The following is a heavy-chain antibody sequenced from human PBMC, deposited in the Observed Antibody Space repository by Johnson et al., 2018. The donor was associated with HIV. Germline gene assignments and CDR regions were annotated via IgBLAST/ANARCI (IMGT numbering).Heavy chain of an antibody. CDR3: ASPLEAAAGPMDAFDI. CDR2: ISYDGSNK. V-gene: IGHV3-30-3*01. CDR1: GFTFSSYA. Sequence: QVQLVESGGGVVQPGRSLRLSCAASGFTFSSYAMHWVRQAPGKGLEWVAVISYDGSNKYYADSVKGRFTISRDNSKNTLYLQMNSLRAEDTAVYYCASPLEAAAGPMDAFDIWGLG. J-gene: IGHJ3*02. D-gene: IGHD6-13*01.